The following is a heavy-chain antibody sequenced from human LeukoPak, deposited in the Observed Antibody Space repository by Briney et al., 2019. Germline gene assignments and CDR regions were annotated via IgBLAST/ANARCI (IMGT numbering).Heavy chain of an antibody. CDR2: IYPYSGDT. CDR3: ARDGYSSGFDY. Sequence: ASVKVSCKASGYTFTGYYIHWVRQAPGQGLEWMGWIYPYSGDTNYAQNFQGRVTMTRDTSISTAYMELSSLKSDDTAVYYCARDGYSSGFDYWGQGTLVTVSS. V-gene: IGHV1-2*02. D-gene: IGHD6-25*01. CDR1: GYTFTGYY. J-gene: IGHJ4*02.